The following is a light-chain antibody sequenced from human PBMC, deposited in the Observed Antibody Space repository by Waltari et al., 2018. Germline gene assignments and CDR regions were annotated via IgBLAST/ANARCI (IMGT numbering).Light chain of an antibody. CDR2: DNN. Sequence: SVLTQPPSVSAAPGQTVTISCSGSSPNIGNNYLSRYQHLPGTAPKLLIYDNNKRPSGIPDRFSGSKSGTSATLGITRLQTGDEADYYCGTWDSSLSAGRYVFGTGTKVTVL. CDR3: GTWDSSLSAGRYV. CDR1: SPNIGNNY. J-gene: IGLJ1*01. V-gene: IGLV1-51*01.